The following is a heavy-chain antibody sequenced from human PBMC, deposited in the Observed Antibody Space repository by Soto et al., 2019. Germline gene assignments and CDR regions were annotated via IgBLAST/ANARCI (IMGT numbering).Heavy chain of an antibody. Sequence: QVQLVESGGGVVQPGRSLRLSCAASGFTFSSYAMHWVRQAPGKGLEWVAVISYDGSNKYYADSVKGRFTISRDNSKNXLXXQMNSLRAEDTAVYYCASNLAYCGGDCYSFSAHDYWGQGTLVTVSS. J-gene: IGHJ4*02. CDR2: ISYDGSNK. CDR1: GFTFSSYA. V-gene: IGHV3-30-3*01. CDR3: ASNLAYCGGDCYSFSAHDY. D-gene: IGHD2-21*02.